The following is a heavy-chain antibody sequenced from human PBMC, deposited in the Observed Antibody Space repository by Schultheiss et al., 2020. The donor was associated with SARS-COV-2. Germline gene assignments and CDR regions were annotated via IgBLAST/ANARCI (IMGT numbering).Heavy chain of an antibody. CDR2: ISYDGSNK. J-gene: IGHJ6*03. CDR1: GFTFSSYA. Sequence: SLKISCAASGFTFSSYAMHWVRQAPGKGLEWVAVISYDGSNKYYADSVKGRFTISRDNSKNTLYLQMNSLRAEDTAVYYCAREGISERGYSGYDPPRERYYYYMDVWGKGTTVTVSS. V-gene: IGHV3-30*04. CDR3: AREGISERGYSGYDPPRERYYYYMDV. D-gene: IGHD5-12*01.